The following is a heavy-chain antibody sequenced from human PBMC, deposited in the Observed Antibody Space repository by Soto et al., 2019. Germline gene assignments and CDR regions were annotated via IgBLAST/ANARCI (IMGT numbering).Heavy chain of an antibody. Sequence: EVQLVEFGGGLVQPGGSLRLSCAASGFTFSDHYMDWVRQAPGKGLEWVGRIRNKANSYTTQYAASVKGRFTISRDDSQNSLYLQMNSLKTEDTAVYYCARGSYGAYVGWFDPWGQGTLVTVSS. CDR3: ARGSYGAYVGWFDP. CDR2: IRNKANSYTT. J-gene: IGHJ5*02. CDR1: GFTFSDHY. D-gene: IGHD5-12*01. V-gene: IGHV3-72*01.